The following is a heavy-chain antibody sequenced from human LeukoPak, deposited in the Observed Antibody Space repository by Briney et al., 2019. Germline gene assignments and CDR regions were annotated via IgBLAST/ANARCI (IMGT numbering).Heavy chain of an antibody. D-gene: IGHD3-9*01. CDR2: ISSSGSTI. CDR3: ARVMYYDILTGYYPWDY. V-gene: IGHV3-11*01. CDR1: GFAFSDYY. Sequence: GGSLRLSCAASGFAFSDYYMSWIRQAPGKGLEWVSYISSSGSTIYYADSVKGRFTISRDNAKNSLYLQMNSLRAEDTAVYYCARVMYYDILTGYYPWDYWGQGTLVTVSS. J-gene: IGHJ4*02.